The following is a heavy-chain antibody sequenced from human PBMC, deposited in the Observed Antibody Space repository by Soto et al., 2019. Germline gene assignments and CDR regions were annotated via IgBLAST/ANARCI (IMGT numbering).Heavy chain of an antibody. Sequence: PSETLSLTCTVSGGSISSGGYYWSWIRQHPGKGLEWIGYIYYSGSTYYNPSLKSRVTIPVDTSKNQFSLKLSSVTAADTAVYYCARGHPYYFDYWGQGTLVTVSS. J-gene: IGHJ4*02. CDR3: ARGHPYYFDY. CDR2: IYYSGST. CDR1: GGSISSGGYY. V-gene: IGHV4-31*03.